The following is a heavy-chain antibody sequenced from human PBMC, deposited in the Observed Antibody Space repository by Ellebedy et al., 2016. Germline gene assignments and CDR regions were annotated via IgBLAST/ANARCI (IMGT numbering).Heavy chain of an antibody. Sequence: ASVKVSXXASGYTFTGYYMHWVRQAPGQGLEWMGWINPNSGGTNYAQKFQGWVTMTRDTSISTAYMELSRLRSDDTAVYYCARDGRGVQLYWGQGTLVTVSS. CDR3: ARDGRGVQLY. D-gene: IGHD5-18*01. CDR2: INPNSGGT. J-gene: IGHJ4*02. CDR1: GYTFTGYY. V-gene: IGHV1-2*04.